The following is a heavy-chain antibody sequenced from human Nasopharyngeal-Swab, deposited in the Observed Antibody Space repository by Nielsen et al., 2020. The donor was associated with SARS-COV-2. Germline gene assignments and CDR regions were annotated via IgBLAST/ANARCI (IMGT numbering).Heavy chain of an antibody. V-gene: IGHV4-34*01. D-gene: IGHD3-16*01. CDR1: GGSFSGYY. CDR2: INHSGST. Sequence: GSLRLSCAVYGGSFSGYYWGWIRQPPGKGLEWIGEINHSGSTNYNPSLKSRVTISVDTSKNQFSLKLSSVTAADTAVYYCARGESYDYVWEKWGQGTLVTASS. CDR3: ARGESYDYVWEK. J-gene: IGHJ4*02.